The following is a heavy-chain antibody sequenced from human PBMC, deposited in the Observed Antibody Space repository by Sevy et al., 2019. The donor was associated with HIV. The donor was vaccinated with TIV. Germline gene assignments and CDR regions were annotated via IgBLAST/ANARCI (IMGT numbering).Heavy chain of an antibody. J-gene: IGHJ4*02. CDR1: GFTVSSNY. CDR3: ARGNYYDSSGPPDSSFDS. D-gene: IGHD3-22*01. V-gene: IGHV3-66*01. CDR2: IYGGGST. Sequence: GGSLRLSCAASGFTVSSNYMNWVRQAPGKGLEWVSVIYGGGSTYYADSVKGRFTISRDNSKNTLYVQMNSLRAEDTAVYYCARGNYYDSSGPPDSSFDSWGQGTLVTVSS.